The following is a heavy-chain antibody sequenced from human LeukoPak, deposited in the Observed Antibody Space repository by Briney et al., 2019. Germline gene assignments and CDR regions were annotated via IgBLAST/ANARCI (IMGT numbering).Heavy chain of an antibody. CDR1: GFTFSSYA. J-gene: IGHJ4*02. CDR2: ISGSGGST. D-gene: IGHD2-2*02. V-gene: IGHV3-23*01. Sequence: GGSLRLSCAASGFTFSSYAMSRVRQAPGKGLEWVSAISGSGGSTYYADSVKGRFTISRDNSKNTLYLQMNSLRAEDTAVYYCAKGDCSSTSCYKPFDYWGQGTLVTVSS. CDR3: AKGDCSSTSCYKPFDY.